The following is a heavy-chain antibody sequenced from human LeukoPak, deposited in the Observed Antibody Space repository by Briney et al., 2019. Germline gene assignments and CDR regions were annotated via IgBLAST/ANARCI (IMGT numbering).Heavy chain of an antibody. V-gene: IGHV3-48*04. Sequence: GGSLRLSCAASGFTFSSYAMSWVRQAPGKGLEWISYISNTGSVIYYADSVKGRFTISRDNAKNSLYLQMNSLRAEDTAVYYCAKHREGYSFGFAFDVWGQGTMVTVSS. CDR2: ISNTGSVI. D-gene: IGHD5-18*01. J-gene: IGHJ3*01. CDR1: GFTFSSYA. CDR3: AKHREGYSFGFAFDV.